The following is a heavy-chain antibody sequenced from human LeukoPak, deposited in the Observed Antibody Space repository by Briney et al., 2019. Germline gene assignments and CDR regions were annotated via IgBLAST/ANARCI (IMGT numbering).Heavy chain of an antibody. J-gene: IGHJ4*02. CDR2: ISTSSSYI. Sequence: GGSLRLSCIASGLTFSRYSMNWVRQAPGKGLEWVSSISTSSSYIYYADPLKGRFTISRDNARNSLYLQMNSLRAEDTAVYYCARPQKGYCSSTSCYLPRWGQGTLVTVSS. CDR1: GLTFSRYS. D-gene: IGHD2-2*01. V-gene: IGHV3-21*01. CDR3: ARPQKGYCSSTSCYLPR.